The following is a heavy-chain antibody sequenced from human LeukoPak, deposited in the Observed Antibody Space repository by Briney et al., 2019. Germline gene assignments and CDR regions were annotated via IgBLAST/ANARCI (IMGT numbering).Heavy chain of an antibody. CDR3: ARKGSMSQIPTENDY. CDR2: INPSGGST. D-gene: IGHD2-2*02. Sequence: GASVKVSCKASGYTFTSYYMHWVRQAPGQGLEWMGIINPSGGSTSYAQKFQGRVTMTRDTSTSTVYMELSSLRSEDTAVYYCARKGSMSQIPTENDYWGQGTLVTVSS. J-gene: IGHJ4*02. CDR1: GYTFTSYY. V-gene: IGHV1-46*01.